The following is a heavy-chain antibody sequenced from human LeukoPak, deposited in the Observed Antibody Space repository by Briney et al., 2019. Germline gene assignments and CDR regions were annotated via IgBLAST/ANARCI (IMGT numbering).Heavy chain of an antibody. CDR2: ISGSGGST. J-gene: IGHJ4*02. D-gene: IGHD6-19*01. Sequence: ETLSLTCTVSGGSISSGGYYWSWIRQHPGKGLEWVSAISGSGGSTYYADSVKGRFTISRDNSKNTLYLQMDSLRAEDTAVYYCVRSEQWTGYFDYWGQGTLVTVSS. V-gene: IGHV3-23*01. CDR1: GGSISSGGYY. CDR3: VRSEQWTGYFDY.